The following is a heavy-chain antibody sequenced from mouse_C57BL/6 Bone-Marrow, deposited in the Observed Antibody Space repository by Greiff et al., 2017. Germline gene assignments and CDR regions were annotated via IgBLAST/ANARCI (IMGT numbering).Heavy chain of an antibody. J-gene: IGHJ1*03. CDR2: LSNGGGST. V-gene: IGHV5-12*01. D-gene: IGHD2-3*01. Sequence: EVKLVESGGGLVQPGGSPKLSCAASGFTFSDYYMYWVSQTPEQRLEWVAYLSNGGGSTYYPDNVKGRFTLSSDTSKNTLYLQMSLLKSADTAMYYCARHGGYYSWYFDVWGTGTTVTVSS. CDR3: ARHGGYYSWYFDV. CDR1: GFTFSDYY.